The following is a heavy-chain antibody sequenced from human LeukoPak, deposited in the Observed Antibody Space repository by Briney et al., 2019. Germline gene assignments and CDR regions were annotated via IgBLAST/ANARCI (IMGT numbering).Heavy chain of an antibody. CDR1: GYSISSGYY. CDR2: IYHSGGT. CDR3: ARDRANFDY. Sequence: SETLSLTCTVSGYSISSGYYWGWIRQPPGKGLEWIGSIYHSGGTYYNPSLKSRVTISVDTSKNQFSLKLSSVTAADTAVYYCARDRANFDYWGQGTLVTVSS. D-gene: IGHD5-12*01. J-gene: IGHJ4*02. V-gene: IGHV4-38-2*02.